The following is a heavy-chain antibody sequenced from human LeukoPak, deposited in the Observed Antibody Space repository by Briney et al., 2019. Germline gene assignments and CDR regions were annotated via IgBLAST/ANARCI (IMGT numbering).Heavy chain of an antibody. CDR1: GFTFDDYG. J-gene: IGHJ4*02. D-gene: IGHD2-15*01. CDR3: ANSGLNRFEY. V-gene: IGHV3-21*04. Sequence: GGSLRLSCAASGFTFDDYGMSWVRQAPGKGLEWVSSISSSSSYIYYADSVKGRFSISRDNSKNALYLQVNSLRADDTAVYYCANSGLNRFEYWGQGALVTVSS. CDR2: ISSSSSYI.